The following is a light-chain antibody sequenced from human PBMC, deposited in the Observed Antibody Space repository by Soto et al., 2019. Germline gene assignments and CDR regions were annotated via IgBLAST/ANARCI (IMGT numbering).Light chain of an antibody. CDR2: KVS. Sequence: DVVMTQSPLSLPVTLGQAASISCRSSQGLVYGDGHTYMHWFQQRPGQSPRRLIYKVSNRDSGVPARFSGSASGTNCTLKISRVEAEDVGVYYCMQGTHWPPTFDGGTKVEIK. V-gene: IGKV2-30*01. CDR1: QGLVYGDGHTY. CDR3: MQGTHWPPT. J-gene: IGKJ4*01.